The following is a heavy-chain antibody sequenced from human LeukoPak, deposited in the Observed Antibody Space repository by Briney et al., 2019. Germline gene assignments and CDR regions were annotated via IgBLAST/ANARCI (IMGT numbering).Heavy chain of an antibody. V-gene: IGHV3-23*01. CDR3: ANNIVGAPNWFDP. Sequence: GGSLRLSCAASGFTFSSYQMIWVRQAPGKGLEWVSAISGSGGSTYYADSVKGRFTISRDNSKNTLYLQMNSLRAEDTAVYYCANNIVGAPNWFDPWGQGTLVTVSS. CDR1: GFTFSSYQ. D-gene: IGHD1-26*01. CDR2: ISGSGGST. J-gene: IGHJ5*02.